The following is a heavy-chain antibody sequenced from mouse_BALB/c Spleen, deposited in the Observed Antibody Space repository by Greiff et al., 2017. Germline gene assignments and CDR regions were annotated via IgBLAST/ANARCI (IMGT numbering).Heavy chain of an antibody. CDR3: ARGGLRQDFDY. CDR2: ISYDGSN. D-gene: IGHD2-2*01. V-gene: IGHV3-6*02. CDR1: GYSITSGYY. J-gene: IGHJ2*01. Sequence: EVQLQESGPGLVKPSQSLSLTCSVTGYSITSGYYWNWIRQFPGNKLEWMGYISYDGSNNYNPSLKNRISITRDTSKNQFFLKLNSVTTEDTATYYCARGGLRQDFDYWGQGTTLTVSS.